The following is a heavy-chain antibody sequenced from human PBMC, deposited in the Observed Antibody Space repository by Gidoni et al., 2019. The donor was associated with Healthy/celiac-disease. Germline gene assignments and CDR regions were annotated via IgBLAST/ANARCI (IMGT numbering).Heavy chain of an antibody. D-gene: IGHD3-3*01. J-gene: IGHJ4*02. Sequence: EVQLVQSGAEVKKPGESLKISCKGSGYSFTRYWIGWVRQMPGKGLEWMGIIYPGDSDTRYSPSFQGQVTISADKSISTAYLQWSSLKASDTAMYYCARQYYDFWSGYYPLLDYWGQGTLVTVSS. CDR1: GYSFTRYW. CDR3: ARQYYDFWSGYYPLLDY. V-gene: IGHV5-51*01. CDR2: IYPGDSDT.